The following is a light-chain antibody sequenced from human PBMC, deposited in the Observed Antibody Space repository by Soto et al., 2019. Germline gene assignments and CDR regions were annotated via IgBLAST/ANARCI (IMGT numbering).Light chain of an antibody. CDR2: DAS. J-gene: IGKJ5*01. Sequence: EIVLTQSPATLSLSPGERATLSCRASQSVSSYLAWFQQKPGQAPRLLIYDASNRVTGIPARFRGSGSGTEFFLTISSLQSEDFAVYYCQQRSNWPPITFGQGTRLEIK. CDR3: QQRSNWPPIT. CDR1: QSVSSY. V-gene: IGKV3-11*01.